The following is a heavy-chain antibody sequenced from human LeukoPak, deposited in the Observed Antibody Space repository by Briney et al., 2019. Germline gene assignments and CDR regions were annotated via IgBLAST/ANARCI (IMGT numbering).Heavy chain of an antibody. D-gene: IGHD1-26*01. CDR2: ISYDGSNK. V-gene: IGHV3-30-3*01. CDR3: ARAIVGATSVDY. J-gene: IGHJ4*02. CDR1: GFTFSSYA. Sequence: GGSLRLSCAASGFTFSSYAMHWVRQAPGKGLEWVAVISYDGSNKYYADSVKGRFTISRDNSKNTLYLQMNSLRAEDTAVYYCARAIVGATSVDYWGQGTLVTISS.